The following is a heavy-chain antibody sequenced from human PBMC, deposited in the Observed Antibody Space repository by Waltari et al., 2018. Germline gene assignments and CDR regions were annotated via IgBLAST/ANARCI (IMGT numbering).Heavy chain of an antibody. J-gene: IGHJ4*02. CDR3: ARMTTVTSRQDY. CDR1: GYSISSGYY. Sequence: QVQLQESGPGLVKPSETLSLTCAVSGYSISSGYYWGWIRQPPGKGLEWIGSIYHSGRTYYNPSLKSRVTISVDTSKNQFSLKLSSVTAADTAVYYCARMTTVTSRQDYWGQGTLVTVSS. CDR2: IYHSGRT. V-gene: IGHV4-38-2*01. D-gene: IGHD4-17*01.